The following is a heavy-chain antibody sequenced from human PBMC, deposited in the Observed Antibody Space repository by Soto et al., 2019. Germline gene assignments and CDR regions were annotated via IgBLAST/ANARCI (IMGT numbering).Heavy chain of an antibody. V-gene: IGHV1-18*01. CDR2: ISAYNGNT. CDR3: ARDPGFRSDY. D-gene: IGHD3-9*01. Sequence: QVQLVQSGAEVKKPGDSVKVSCKASVYTFTSYGISWLRQAPGQGLEWMGWISAYNGNTNYAQKLQGRVTMTTDASTSTDNTELRSLRSYDTSVYDCARDPGFRSDYRGQGTLVAVS. J-gene: IGHJ4*02. CDR1: VYTFTSYG.